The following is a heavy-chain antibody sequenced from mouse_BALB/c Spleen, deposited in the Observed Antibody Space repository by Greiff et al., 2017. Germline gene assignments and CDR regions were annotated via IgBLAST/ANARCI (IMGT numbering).Heavy chain of an antibody. V-gene: IGHV1-69*02. CDR3: ARGGYASYFDY. J-gene: IGHJ2*01. CDR2: IDPSDSYT. Sequence: VQLQQPGAELVKPGASVKLSCKASGYTFTSYWMHWVKQRPGQGLEWIGEIDPSDSYTNYNQKFKGKATLTVDKSSSTAYMQLSSLTSEDSAVYYCARGGYASYFDYWGQGTTLTVSS. D-gene: IGHD2-2*01. CDR1: GYTFTSYW.